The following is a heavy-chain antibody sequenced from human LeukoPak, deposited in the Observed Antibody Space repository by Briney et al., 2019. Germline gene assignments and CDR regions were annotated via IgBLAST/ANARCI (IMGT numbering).Heavy chain of an antibody. CDR1: GGSISSGGYY. CDR2: IYYSGST. J-gene: IGHJ6*02. D-gene: IGHD3-3*01. CDR3: ARIPYYYDVWSGYPSPEGYYYYGMDV. V-gene: IGHV4-31*03. Sequence: SETLSLTCTVSGGSISSGGYYWSWIRQHPGKGLEWIGYIYYSGSTYYNPSLKSRVTISVDTSKNQFSLKLSSVTAADTAVYYCARIPYYYDVWSGYPSPEGYYYYGMDVWGQGTTVTVSS.